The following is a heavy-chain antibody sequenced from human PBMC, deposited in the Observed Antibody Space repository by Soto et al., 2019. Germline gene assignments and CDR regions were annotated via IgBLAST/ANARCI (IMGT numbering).Heavy chain of an antibody. Sequence: QVQLVQSGAEVKKPGSSVKVSCKASGGTFSSYAISWVRQAPGQGLEWMGGIIPIFGTANYAQKFQGRVTINADESTSTAYMELSSLRSEDTAVYYCARDQMTGSGGSSSYAFDIWGQGTMVTVSS. V-gene: IGHV1-69*01. CDR1: GGTFSSYA. D-gene: IGHD2-15*01. J-gene: IGHJ3*02. CDR2: IIPIFGTA. CDR3: ARDQMTGSGGSSSYAFDI.